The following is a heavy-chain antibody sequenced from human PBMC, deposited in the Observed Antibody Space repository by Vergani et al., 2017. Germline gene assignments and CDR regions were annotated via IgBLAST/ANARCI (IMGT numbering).Heavy chain of an antibody. D-gene: IGHD3-9*01. CDR1: GGSFSGYY. Sequence: QVQLQQWGAGLLKPSETLSLTCAVYGGSFSGYYWSWIRQPPGKGLEWIGEINHSGSTNYNPSLKSRVTISVDTSKNQFSLKLRSVTAADTAVYYCARRRGVRYFEPIGWFDPWGQGTLVTVSS. CDR2: INHSGST. CDR3: ARRRGVRYFEPIGWFDP. V-gene: IGHV4-34*01. J-gene: IGHJ5*02.